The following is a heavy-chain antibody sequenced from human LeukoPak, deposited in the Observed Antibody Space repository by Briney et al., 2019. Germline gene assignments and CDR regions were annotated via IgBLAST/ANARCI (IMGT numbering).Heavy chain of an antibody. Sequence: PGGSLRLSCAASGFTFSSYGMHWVRQAPGKGLEWVAVISYDGSNKYYADSVKGRFTISRDNAKNSLYLQMNSLSVEDTAVYYCTRDGRDHCDFDSWGQGTLVTVSS. J-gene: IGHJ4*02. V-gene: IGHV3-30*03. CDR2: ISYDGSNK. D-gene: IGHD1-14*01. CDR3: TRDGRDHCDFDS. CDR1: GFTFSSYG.